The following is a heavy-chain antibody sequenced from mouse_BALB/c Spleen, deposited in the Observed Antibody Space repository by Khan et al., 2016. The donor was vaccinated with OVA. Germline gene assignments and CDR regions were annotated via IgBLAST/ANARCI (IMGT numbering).Heavy chain of an antibody. D-gene: IGHD2-2*01. CDR2: ITYSGAT. CDR3: ARKLWLYFDV. J-gene: IGHJ1*01. V-gene: IGHV3-2*02. Sequence: EVKLLESGPGLVKPSQSLSLTCTVTGYSITSDYAWNWIRQFPGNKLEWMGYITYSGATSYNPSLKSRISVTRDTSKNQFFLQLNSVTTEDTATYYCARKLWLYFDVWGAGTTVTVSS. CDR1: GYSITSDYA.